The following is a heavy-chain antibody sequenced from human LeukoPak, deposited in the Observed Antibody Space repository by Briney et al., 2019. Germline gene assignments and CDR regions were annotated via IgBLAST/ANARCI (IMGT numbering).Heavy chain of an antibody. Sequence: AGGSLRLSCAASGFIFSDYYMNWIRQAPGKGLEWVSYISSRSSTIYYADSVKGRFSISRDNARNSLYLQMNSLRAEDTAVYYCARVSGSYSNWGQGTLVTVSS. CDR1: GFIFSDYY. J-gene: IGHJ4*02. CDR2: ISSRSSTI. V-gene: IGHV3-11*04. D-gene: IGHD1-26*01. CDR3: ARVSGSYSN.